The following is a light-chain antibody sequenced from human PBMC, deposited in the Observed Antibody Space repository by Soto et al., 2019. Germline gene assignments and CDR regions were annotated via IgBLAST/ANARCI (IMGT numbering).Light chain of an antibody. CDR1: SSDVGDYNY. Sequence: QSALTQPASVSGSPGQSITISCIGTSSDVGDYNYVSWYQQYPGKAPKLMIYDVSNRPSGVSNRFSGSKSGNTASLTISGLQAEDEADYYCSSYTSSSTVVFGGGTKVTVL. CDR2: DVS. CDR3: SSYTSSSTVV. V-gene: IGLV2-14*01. J-gene: IGLJ2*01.